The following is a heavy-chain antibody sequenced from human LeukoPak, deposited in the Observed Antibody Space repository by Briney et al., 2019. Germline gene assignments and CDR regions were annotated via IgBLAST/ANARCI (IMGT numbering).Heavy chain of an antibody. CDR2: IYYSGST. Sequence: SETLSLTCTVSGGSISSYYWSWLRQPPGKGLEWIGYIYYSGSTNYNPSLKSRVTISVDTSKNQFSLKLSSVTAADTAVYYCARIAAADHSMAFYYYYGMDVWGQGTTVTVSS. J-gene: IGHJ6*02. V-gene: IGHV4-59*08. D-gene: IGHD6-13*01. CDR1: GGSISSYY. CDR3: ARIAAADHSMAFYYYYGMDV.